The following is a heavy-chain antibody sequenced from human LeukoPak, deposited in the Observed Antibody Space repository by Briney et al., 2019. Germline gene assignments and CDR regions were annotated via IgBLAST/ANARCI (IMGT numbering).Heavy chain of an antibody. Sequence: GGSLRLSCAASGXTFSSYWMYWVHQAPGKGLMWVSRCNSDGSGTTYVDSVKGRFTVSRDNAKNMLYLQMSSLRAEDTAVYYCATSSVWGGAFNIWGQGTMVTVSS. CDR2: CNSDGSGT. D-gene: IGHD3-16*01. J-gene: IGHJ3*02. V-gene: IGHV3-74*01. CDR3: ATSSVWGGAFNI. CDR1: GXTFSSYW.